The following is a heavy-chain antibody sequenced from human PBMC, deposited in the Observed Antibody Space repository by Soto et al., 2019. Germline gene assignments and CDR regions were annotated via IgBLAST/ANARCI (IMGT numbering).Heavy chain of an antibody. CDR2: IWYSGSRA. D-gene: IGHD3-16*02. Sequence: GGSLRLSCAASGFTFTNYGMHWVRQAPGKGLEWVAVIWYSGSRASYADSVKGRFTISRDNSKNTLYLHMNSLRAEDTAVYYCAKDHYDYIWGSYRDLKANGYWGQGTLVTVSS. V-gene: IGHV3-33*06. J-gene: IGHJ4*02. CDR3: AKDHYDYIWGSYRDLKANGY. CDR1: GFTFTNYG.